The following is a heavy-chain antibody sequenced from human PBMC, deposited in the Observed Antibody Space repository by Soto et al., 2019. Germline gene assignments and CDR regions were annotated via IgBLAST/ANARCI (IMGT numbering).Heavy chain of an antibody. V-gene: IGHV3-33*01. CDR1: GFSFRTYG. CDR3: VRGGWASTPSDY. D-gene: IGHD1-26*01. J-gene: IGHJ4*02. Sequence: QILLLESGGGVVQPGRSLRLSCSASGFSFRTYGMHWVRQAPGKGLEWVAFISFDGGDESYADAVKGRFSISRDNSNDTLRLQMDSLRADDTAFYYCVRGGWASTPSDYWGQGALVTVSS. CDR2: ISFDGGDE.